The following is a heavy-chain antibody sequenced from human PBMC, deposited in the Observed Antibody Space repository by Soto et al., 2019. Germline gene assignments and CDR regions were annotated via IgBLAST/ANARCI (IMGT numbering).Heavy chain of an antibody. J-gene: IGHJ3*02. CDR1: GYTFTSYG. CDR2: ISGYNGNV. CDR3: ARGTYYYELDTFDI. D-gene: IGHD3-22*01. V-gene: IGHV1-18*01. Sequence: QGQLVQSGAEVKKPGASVEVSCKASGYTFTSYGITWVRQAPGQGLEWMGWISGYNGNVKYAQKFQGRVSMTTDTSTSTAYMELRSPRSDDTAVFYCARGTYYYELDTFDIWGQGTMLTVSS.